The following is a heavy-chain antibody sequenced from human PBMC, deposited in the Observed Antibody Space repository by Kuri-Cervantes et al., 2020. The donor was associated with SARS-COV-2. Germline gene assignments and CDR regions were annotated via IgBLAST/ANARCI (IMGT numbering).Heavy chain of an antibody. J-gene: IGHJ6*03. CDR1: GASIGSTDSY. D-gene: IGHD7-27*01. Sequence: GSLRLSCTVSGASIGSTDSYWGWIRQPPGKAKEWIGSIKYSGSTFYNPSLKSRVTFSVDTSKNQFSLKLTSVTDADTAVYYCARTQLGMNMDVWGKGTTVTVSS. V-gene: IGHV4-39*01. CDR2: IKYSGST. CDR3: ARTQLGMNMDV.